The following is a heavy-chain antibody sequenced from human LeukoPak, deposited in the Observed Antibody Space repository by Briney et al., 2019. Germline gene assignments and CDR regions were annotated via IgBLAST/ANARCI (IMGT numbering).Heavy chain of an antibody. D-gene: IGHD1-26*01. J-gene: IGHJ4*02. CDR2: INSDGSNT. Sequence: GGSLTPSCAPSGFTFSSYWMNWVRQAPGKGLVCVSRINSDGSNTKYADSVKGRSTISRDNSKNTLYLQMTGLRGNDTAVYYCARDHSVGSLRSDLGLAMDYWDQGTLVTVSS. CDR3: ARDHSVGSLRSDLGLAMDY. CDR1: GFTFSSYW. V-gene: IGHV3-74*01.